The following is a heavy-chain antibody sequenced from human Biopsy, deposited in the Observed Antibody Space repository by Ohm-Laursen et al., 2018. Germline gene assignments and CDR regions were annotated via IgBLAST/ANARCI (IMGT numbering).Heavy chain of an antibody. CDR3: GRAVRNQLLTDP. V-gene: IGHV1-8*01. D-gene: IGHD1-7*01. J-gene: IGHJ5*02. CDR2: LNPVSGNS. CDR1: GYTFTSYD. Sequence: SVKVSCKASGYTFTSYDITWVRQASGQGPEWIGWLNPVSGNSNFGQKFRGRVTVTSDTSISTAYMELSGLTSDGTATYYCGRAVRNQLLTDPWGQGTLVTVTS.